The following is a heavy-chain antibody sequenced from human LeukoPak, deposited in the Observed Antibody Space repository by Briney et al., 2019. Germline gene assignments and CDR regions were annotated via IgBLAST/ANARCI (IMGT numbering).Heavy chain of an antibody. CDR2: IKQDGSEK. CDR1: GFIFSSHW. CDR3: ARGRDGIGLDY. J-gene: IGHJ4*02. V-gene: IGHV3-7*01. Sequence: GGSLRLSCEASGFIFSSHWMSWVRQAPGKGLEWVANIKQDGSEKYYVDSVKGRFTISRDNAKNSLYLQMNSLRAEDTAVYYCARGRDGIGLDYWGQGTLVTVSS. D-gene: IGHD5-24*01.